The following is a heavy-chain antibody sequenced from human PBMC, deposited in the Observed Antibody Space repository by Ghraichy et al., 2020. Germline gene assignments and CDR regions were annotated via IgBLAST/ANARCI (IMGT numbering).Heavy chain of an antibody. D-gene: IGHD1-1*01. Sequence: GGSLRLSCEASGFTFSNYNMNWVRQAPGKGLEWLSSISDNSAYIYYAGSVRGRFTISRDNAQNSLYLQVSSLRAEDSAVYYCARSQLATNYWYFDLWGRGTLVSVSS. CDR3: ARSQLATNYWYFDL. V-gene: IGHV3-21*01. CDR2: ISDNSAYI. J-gene: IGHJ2*01. CDR1: GFTFSNYN.